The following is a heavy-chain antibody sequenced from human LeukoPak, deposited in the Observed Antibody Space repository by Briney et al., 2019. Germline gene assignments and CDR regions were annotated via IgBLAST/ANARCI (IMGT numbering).Heavy chain of an antibody. J-gene: IGHJ4*02. CDR2: ISSSSSYI. CDR1: GFTFSSYS. V-gene: IGHV3-21*04. D-gene: IGHD3-22*01. CDR3: AKSLSMIVVAYFDY. Sequence: PGGSLRLSCAASGFTFSSYSMNWVRQAPGKGLEWVSSISSSSSYIYYADSVKGRFTISRDNSKNTLYLQMNSLRAEDTAVYYCAKSLSMIVVAYFDYWGQGTLVTVSS.